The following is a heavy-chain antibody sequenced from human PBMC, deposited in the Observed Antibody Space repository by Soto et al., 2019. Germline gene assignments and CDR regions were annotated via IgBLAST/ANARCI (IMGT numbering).Heavy chain of an antibody. CDR2: ISAYNGNT. CDR3: AIGSSGYFGGSFDY. D-gene: IGHD3-22*01. V-gene: IGHV1-18*04. J-gene: IGHJ4*02. CDR1: GYTFTNYG. Sequence: GASVKVSCKASGYTFTNYGISWVRQAPGQGLEWMGWISAYNGNTKYAQKVQGRVTMTTDTSTSTAYMELGSLRSDDTAVYYCAIGSSGYFGGSFDYSGQGTLVTVYS.